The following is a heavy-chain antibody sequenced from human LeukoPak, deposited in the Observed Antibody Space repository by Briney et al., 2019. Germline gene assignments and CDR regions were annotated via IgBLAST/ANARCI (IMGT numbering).Heavy chain of an antibody. CDR3: ARVVGQGTAMPSRVFFDY. J-gene: IGHJ4*02. CDR1: GYTFTDYW. D-gene: IGHD5-18*01. V-gene: IGHV1-2*02. CDR2: IKTPTGQT. Sequence: GVSLKVSCKASGYTFTDYWIHWVRQAPGQGLEWMGWIKTPTGQTDSAQKFQGRFTVTRDTSISTVYMDLSSLRSDDTAIYYCARVVGQGTAMPSRVFFDYWGQATLVTVSS.